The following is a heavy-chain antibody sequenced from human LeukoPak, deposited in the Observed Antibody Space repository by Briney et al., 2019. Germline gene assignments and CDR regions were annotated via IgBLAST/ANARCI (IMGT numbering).Heavy chain of an antibody. D-gene: IGHD4/OR15-4a*01. J-gene: IGHJ6*03. CDR1: GYTFTGYH. CDR2: INPNSGDT. Sequence: ASVKVSCKASGYTFTGYHMHWVRQAPGQGLAWMGWINPNSGDTNYAQKFQGRVTMTRDTSISTAYMELSWLRSDDTAVYYCAVNYVYGDHAHRNPGAYYYMDVWGKGTTVTVSS. CDR3: AVNYVYGDHAHRNPGAYYYMDV. V-gene: IGHV1-2*02.